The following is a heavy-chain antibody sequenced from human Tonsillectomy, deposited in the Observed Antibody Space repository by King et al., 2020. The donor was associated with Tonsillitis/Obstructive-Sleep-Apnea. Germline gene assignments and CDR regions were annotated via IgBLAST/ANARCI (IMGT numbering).Heavy chain of an antibody. V-gene: IGHV1-18*01. Sequence: LVQSGAEVKKPGASVKVSCKASGYTFTSYGISWVRQAPGQGLEWMGWISAYNGNTNYAQTLQGRVTMTTDTSTSTAYMELRSLRSDDTAVYYCARVLRYFDWLSTYYYYYMDVWGKGTTVTVSS. D-gene: IGHD3-9*01. CDR2: ISAYNGNT. CDR1: GYTFTSYG. CDR3: ARVLRYFDWLSTYYYYYMDV. J-gene: IGHJ6*03.